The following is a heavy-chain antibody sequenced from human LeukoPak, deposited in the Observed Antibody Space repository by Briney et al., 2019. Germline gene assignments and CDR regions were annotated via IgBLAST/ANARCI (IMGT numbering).Heavy chain of an antibody. CDR1: GYSFTSYW. CDR2: IYPGDSDT. V-gene: IGHV5-51*01. Sequence: GESLKISCKGSGYSFTSYWIGWVRQMPGKGLEWMGIIYPGDSDTRYSPSFQGQVTISADKSISTAYLQWSSLKASDTAMYYCARLRYSSGLDPGELYYWGQGTLVTVSS. CDR3: ARLRYSSGLDPGELYY. D-gene: IGHD6-19*01. J-gene: IGHJ4*01.